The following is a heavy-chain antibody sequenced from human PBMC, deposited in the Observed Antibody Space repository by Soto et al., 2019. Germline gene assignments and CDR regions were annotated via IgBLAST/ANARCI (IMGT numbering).Heavy chain of an antibody. CDR2: IIPIFGTA. Sequence: QVQLVQSGAEVKKPGSSVKVSCKASGGTFSSYAISWVRQAPGQGLEWMGGIIPIFGTANYAQKFQGRVTITADESTSTAYMELSSLRSEDTAVYYCASEGYCISTSCYGGISGYWGQGTLVTVSS. CDR1: GGTFSSYA. J-gene: IGHJ4*02. CDR3: ASEGYCISTSCYGGISGY. V-gene: IGHV1-69*12. D-gene: IGHD2-2*01.